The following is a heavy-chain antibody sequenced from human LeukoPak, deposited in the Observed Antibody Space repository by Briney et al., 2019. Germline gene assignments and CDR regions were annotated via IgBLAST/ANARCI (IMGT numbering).Heavy chain of an antibody. CDR1: GFTFSSYW. CDR2: IKQDGGEK. J-gene: IGHJ6*02. CDR3: AKDLNYDFWSGSTHYGMDV. V-gene: IGHV3-7*03. Sequence: GGSLRLSCAASGFTFSSYWMSWVRQAPGKGLEWVANIKQDGGEKYYVDSVKGRFTISRDNAKNSLYLQMNSLRAEDTALYYCAKDLNYDFWSGSTHYGMDVWGQGTTVTVSS. D-gene: IGHD3-3*01.